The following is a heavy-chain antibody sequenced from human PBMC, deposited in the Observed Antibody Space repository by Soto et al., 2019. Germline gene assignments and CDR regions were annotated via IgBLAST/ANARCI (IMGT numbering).Heavy chain of an antibody. V-gene: IGHV3-72*01. D-gene: IGHD6-19*01. CDR1: GLIFSDYH. J-gene: IGHJ6*02. CDR3: AMLGGWSGGSNDMDV. Sequence: EVQLVESGGGLVQPGGSLRLSCAASGLIFSDYHMDWVRQAPGRGLEWVGRIRRKANSYTTEYAASVKGRFTISRAVSKTSLYLQMNSLKTEDTAVYYCAMLGGWSGGSNDMDVWGQGTRVTVSS. CDR2: IRRKANSYTT.